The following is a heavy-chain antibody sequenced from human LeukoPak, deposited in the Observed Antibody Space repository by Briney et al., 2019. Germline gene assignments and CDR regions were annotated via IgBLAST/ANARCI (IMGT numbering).Heavy chain of an antibody. J-gene: IGHJ4*02. CDR1: GYTLTELS. CDR2: FDPEDGET. CDR3: ATPLDFWSGYYY. V-gene: IGHV1-24*01. D-gene: IGHD3-3*01. Sequence: ASVKVSCKVSGYTLTELSMHWVRQAPGKGLEWMGGFDPEDGETIYAQKFQGRVTMTEDTSTDTAHMELSSLRSEETAVYYCATPLDFWSGYYYWGQGTLVTVSS.